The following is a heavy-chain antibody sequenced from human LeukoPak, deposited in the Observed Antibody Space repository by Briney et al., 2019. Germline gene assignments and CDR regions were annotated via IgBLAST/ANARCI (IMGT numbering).Heavy chain of an antibody. Sequence: SETLSLTCTVDSISTNGYYWGWIRQPPGKGLEWIGSIHYTGSTYYNPSLESRVTVSVDTSKNQFSLKLSSVTAADTAVYYCARVGKQWLVLRGWFDPWGQGTLVTVSS. J-gene: IGHJ5*02. CDR3: ARVGKQWLVLRGWFDP. CDR2: IHYTGST. V-gene: IGHV4-39*01. D-gene: IGHD6-19*01. CDR1: SISTNGYY.